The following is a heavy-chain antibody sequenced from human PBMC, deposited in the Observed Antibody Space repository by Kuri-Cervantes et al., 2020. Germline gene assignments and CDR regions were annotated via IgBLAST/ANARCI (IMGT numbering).Heavy chain of an antibody. V-gene: IGHV3-9*01. J-gene: IGHJ4*02. CDR3: AKDNGAYYYDSSSHDWDY. Sequence: SLKISCAASGFTFDDYAMHWVRQAPGKGLEWVSGISWNSGSIGYADSVKGRFTISRDNAKNSLYLQMNSLRAEDTALYYCAKDNGAYYYDSSSHDWDYWGQGTLVTVSS. CDR1: GFTFDDYA. CDR2: ISWNSGSI. D-gene: IGHD3-22*01.